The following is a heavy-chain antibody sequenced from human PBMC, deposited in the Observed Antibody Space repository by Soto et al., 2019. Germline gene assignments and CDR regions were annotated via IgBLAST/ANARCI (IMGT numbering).Heavy chain of an antibody. CDR2: IYYSGST. Sequence: QLQLRESAPGLVKPSETLSLPGTVPGGPFSSYYWTGFRQPPGRGLEWIGYIYYSGSTNYNPSLKSRVTISVDTSKNQFSLKLSSVTAADTAVYYCARLLTDSYSGYNGGFDYWGQGTLVTVSS. CDR3: ARLLTDSYSGYNGGFDY. J-gene: IGHJ4*02. D-gene: IGHD5-12*01. V-gene: IGHV4-59*08. CDR1: GGPFSSYY.